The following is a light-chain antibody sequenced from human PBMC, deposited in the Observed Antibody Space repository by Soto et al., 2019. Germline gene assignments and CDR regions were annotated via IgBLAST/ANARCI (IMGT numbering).Light chain of an antibody. CDR3: SICYSNGWV. J-gene: IGLJ3*02. CDR1: TGPVTSSHY. Sequence: QAVVTQEPSLTVSPGGTVTLTCDSSTGPVTSSHYPYWFQQKPGQAPRTLIYDTSNKHSWTPARFSGSLLGGKAALTLSGAQTEDEADYYCSICYSNGWVFGGGTKLTVL. CDR2: DTS. V-gene: IGLV7-46*01.